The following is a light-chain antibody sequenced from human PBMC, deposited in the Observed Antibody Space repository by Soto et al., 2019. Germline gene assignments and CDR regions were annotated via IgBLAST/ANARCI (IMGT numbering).Light chain of an antibody. Sequence: EIVLTQSPGTLSLSPGERATLSCRASQSVSNNYLAWYQQKPGQAPRLLIYGASSRATGTPDRFSGSGSGTDFSLTISRLEPEDFAVYYCQQYGNSPETFGQGTKVDIK. J-gene: IGKJ1*01. CDR2: GAS. CDR1: QSVSNNY. CDR3: QQYGNSPET. V-gene: IGKV3-20*01.